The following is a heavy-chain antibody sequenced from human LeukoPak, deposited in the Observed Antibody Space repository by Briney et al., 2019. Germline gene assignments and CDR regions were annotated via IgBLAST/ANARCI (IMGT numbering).Heavy chain of an antibody. D-gene: IGHD1-7*01. CDR3: AKGELLQGAFDI. CDR1: GGTFSSYA. V-gene: IGHV1-69*05. Sequence: AASVKVSCKASGGTFSSYAISWVRQAPGQGLEWMGRIIPIFGTANYAQKFQGRVTITTDESTSTAYMELSRLRSEDTAVYYCAKGELLQGAFDIWAKGTMVTVSS. J-gene: IGHJ3*02. CDR2: IIPIFGTA.